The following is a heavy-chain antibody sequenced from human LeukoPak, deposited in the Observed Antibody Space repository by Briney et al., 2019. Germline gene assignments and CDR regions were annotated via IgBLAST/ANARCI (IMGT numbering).Heavy chain of an antibody. D-gene: IGHD3-22*01. J-gene: IGHJ4*02. CDR3: AKHTYYYDSSGRDY. CDR1: GFTFSSYA. V-gene: IGHV3-23*01. Sequence: GGSLRLSCAASGFTFSSYAMSWVREAPGKGVEWVSAISGSGGSTYYADSVKGRFTISRDNSKNTLYLQMNSLRAEDTAVYYCAKHTYYYDSSGRDYWGQGTLVTVSS. CDR2: ISGSGGST.